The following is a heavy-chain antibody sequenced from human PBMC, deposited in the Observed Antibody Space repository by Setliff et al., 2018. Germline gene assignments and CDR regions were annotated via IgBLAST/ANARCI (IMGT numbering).Heavy chain of an antibody. CDR3: ARHNLHGTATTFAFDI. CDR2: IYHSGST. V-gene: IGHV4-38-2*01. D-gene: IGHD2-21*02. J-gene: IGHJ3*02. Sequence: SETLSLTCAVSGYSISSGYHWAWIRQLPGKGLEWIGTIYHSGSTYFNPSLESRVTLSVDTSKNQFSLKLTSVIAADTAVYYCARHNLHGTATTFAFDIWGQGTMVTVSS. CDR1: GYSISSGYH.